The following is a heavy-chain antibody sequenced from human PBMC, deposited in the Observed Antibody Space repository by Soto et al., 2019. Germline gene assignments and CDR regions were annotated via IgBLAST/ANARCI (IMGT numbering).Heavy chain of an antibody. J-gene: IGHJ5*02. V-gene: IGHV1-18*04. CDR3: ARDLGRYCSSTSCPPGVGFDP. CDR1: GYTFTSYG. D-gene: IGHD2-2*01. CDR2: ISAYNGNT. Sequence: ASVKVSCKASGYTFTSYGISWVRQAPGQGLEWMGWISAYNGNTNYAQKLQGRVTMTTDTSTSTAYMELRSLRSDDTAVYYCARDLGRYCSSTSCPPGVGFDPWGQGTLVTVSS.